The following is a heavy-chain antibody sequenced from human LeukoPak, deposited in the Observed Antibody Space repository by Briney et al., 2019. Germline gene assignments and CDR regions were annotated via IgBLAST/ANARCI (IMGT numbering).Heavy chain of an antibody. J-gene: IGHJ4*02. CDR3: ARSGGCVDY. Sequence: GGSLRLSCAASGFTFSSYWISWVRQAPGKGLEWVANIKQDGSEKHYVDSVKGRFTISRDNAKNSLYLQMNSLRAEDTAVYYCARSGGCVDYWGQGTLVTASS. D-gene: IGHD4-23*01. V-gene: IGHV3-7*01. CDR2: IKQDGSEK. CDR1: GFTFSSYW.